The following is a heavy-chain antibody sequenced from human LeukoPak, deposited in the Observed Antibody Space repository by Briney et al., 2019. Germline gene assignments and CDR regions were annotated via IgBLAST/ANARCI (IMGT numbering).Heavy chain of an antibody. D-gene: IGHD2/OR15-2a*01. CDR1: GFTFSSYS. Sequence: KTGGSLRLSCAASGFTFSSYSMNWVRQAPGKRLEWVSSISSSSSYIYYADSVKGRFTISRDNAKNSLYLQMNSLRAEDTAVYYCARDLIVSGDAFDIWGQGTMVTVSS. CDR2: ISSSSSYI. V-gene: IGHV3-21*01. CDR3: ARDLIVSGDAFDI. J-gene: IGHJ3*02.